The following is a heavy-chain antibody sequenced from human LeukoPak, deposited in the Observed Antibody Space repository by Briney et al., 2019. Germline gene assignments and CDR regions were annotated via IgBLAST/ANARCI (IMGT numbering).Heavy chain of an antibody. CDR1: GYTFTSNY. CDR3: ARGFTPVV. CDR2: IIPIFGTA. J-gene: IGHJ6*02. V-gene: IGHV1-69*13. Sequence: SVKVSCKASGYTFTSNYIHWVRQAPGQGLEWMGGIIPIFGTANYAQKFQGRVTITADESTSTAYMELSSLRSEDTAVYYCARGFTPVVWGQGTTVTVSS. D-gene: IGHD3-10*01.